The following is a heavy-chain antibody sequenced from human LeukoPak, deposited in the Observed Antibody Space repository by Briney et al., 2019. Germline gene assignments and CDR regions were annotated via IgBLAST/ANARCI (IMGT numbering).Heavy chain of an antibody. V-gene: IGHV3-74*01. CDR1: GFTFSSYW. CDR2: INSDGSST. CDR3: VYGSGSYYNQ. J-gene: IGHJ4*02. Sequence: GGSLRPSCAASGFTFSSYWMHWVRQAPGKGLVWVSRINSDGSSTSYADSVKGRFTISRDNAKNTLYLQMNSLRAEDTAVYYCVYGSGSYYNQWGQGTLVTVSS. D-gene: IGHD3-10*01.